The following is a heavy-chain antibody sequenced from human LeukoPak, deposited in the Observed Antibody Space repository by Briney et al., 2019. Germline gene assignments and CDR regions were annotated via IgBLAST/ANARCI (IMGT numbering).Heavy chain of an antibody. J-gene: IGHJ4*02. CDR2: ISGSGGST. Sequence: PGGSLRLSCAASGFTFSSYAMSWVRQAPGKGLEWVSAISGSGGSTYYADSVKGRFTISRDNSKNTLYLQMNSLRAEDTAVYYCARDPHIAVAGNFDYWGQGTLVTVSS. V-gene: IGHV3-23*01. CDR1: GFTFSSYA. D-gene: IGHD6-19*01. CDR3: ARDPHIAVAGNFDY.